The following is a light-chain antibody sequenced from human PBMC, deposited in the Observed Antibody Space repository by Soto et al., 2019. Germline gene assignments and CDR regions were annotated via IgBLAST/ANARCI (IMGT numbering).Light chain of an antibody. J-gene: IGLJ2*01. CDR3: QTWGTGTVV. Sequence: QLVLTQSPSASASLGASVKVTCTLSSGHRSDAIAWHQQQAEKGPRFLMKVSGDGSHSKGDGIPDRFSGSTSGAERYLTISSLQSEDEADYYCQTWGTGTVVFGGGTKLTV. CDR2: VSGDGSH. V-gene: IGLV4-69*01. CDR1: SGHRSDA.